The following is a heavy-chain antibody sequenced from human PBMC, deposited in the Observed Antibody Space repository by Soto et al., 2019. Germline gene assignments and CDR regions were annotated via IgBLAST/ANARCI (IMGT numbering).Heavy chain of an antibody. CDR2: MNPNSGNT. D-gene: IGHD2-15*01. CDR1: GFTFSNYD. V-gene: IGHV1-8*01. J-gene: IGHJ4*02. CDR3: ARGFPSRYCSGGSCPFFDS. Sequence: QVQLVQSGAEVKKSGASVKVSCKASGFTFSNYDINWVRQATGQGLEWMGWMNPNSGNTGSAQKFQGRVTMTRNTSISTAYMELSSLRSEDTAIYYCARGFPSRYCSGGSCPFFDSWGQGTLVTVSS.